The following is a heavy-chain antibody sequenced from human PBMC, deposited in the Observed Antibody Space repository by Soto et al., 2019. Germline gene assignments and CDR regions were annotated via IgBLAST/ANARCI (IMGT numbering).Heavy chain of an antibody. J-gene: IGHJ4*01. Sequence: GASVKVSCKASGYTFTNYGISWVRQAPGQGLEWMGWMNPNSGNTGYAQKFQGRVTMTRNTSISTAYMELSSLRSEDTAVYYCARGPLPYCGGDCADFDYWG. V-gene: IGHV1-8*02. D-gene: IGHD2-21*02. CDR1: GYTFTNYG. CDR2: MNPNSGNT. CDR3: ARGPLPYCGGDCADFDY.